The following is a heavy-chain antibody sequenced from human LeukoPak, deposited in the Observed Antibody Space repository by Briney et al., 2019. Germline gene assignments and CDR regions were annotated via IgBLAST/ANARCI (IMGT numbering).Heavy chain of an antibody. J-gene: IGHJ3*02. CDR1: GGSISSYY. D-gene: IGHD2-21*01. CDR3: ARRVITGWFDAFDI. CDR2: IYYSGST. Sequence: SETLSLTCTVSGGSISSYYWNWIRQPPGKGLEWIGYIYYSGSTNYNPSLKSRVTISVDTSKNQFSLKLSSVTAADTAVYYCARRVITGWFDAFDIWGQGTMVTVSS. V-gene: IGHV4-59*01.